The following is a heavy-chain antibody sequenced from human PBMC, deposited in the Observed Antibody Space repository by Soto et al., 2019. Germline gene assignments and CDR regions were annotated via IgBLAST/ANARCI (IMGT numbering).Heavy chain of an antibody. V-gene: IGHV2-5*02. Sequence: QITLKESGPTLVKPTQTLTLTCTFSGFSLTETGMGVGWIRQPPGKALEWLALIYWDDDKRYSPSLKRGLTIXXDASXNQVVLTKTNVDAVDTATYYCAHRRAGYFDSWGQGTLVTVSS. CDR1: GFSLTETGMG. CDR3: AHRRAGYFDS. J-gene: IGHJ4*02. CDR2: IYWDDDK.